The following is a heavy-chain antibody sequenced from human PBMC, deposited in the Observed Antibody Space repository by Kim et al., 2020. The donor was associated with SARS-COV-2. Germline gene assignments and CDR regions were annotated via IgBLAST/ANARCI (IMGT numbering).Heavy chain of an antibody. D-gene: IGHD3-16*01. CDR3: VRGSRFIDY. V-gene: IGHV3-23*01. CDR1: GFTFSDHA. J-gene: IGHJ4*02. CDR2: ILSSGSTV. Sequence: GVSLRLSCASSGFTFSDHAVSWVRQTPEKGLEWVSTILSSGSTVYYADSVKGRFTISRDNSKNTAFLQMNGLRIEDTALYYCVRGSRFIDYWGQGTLVTFSS.